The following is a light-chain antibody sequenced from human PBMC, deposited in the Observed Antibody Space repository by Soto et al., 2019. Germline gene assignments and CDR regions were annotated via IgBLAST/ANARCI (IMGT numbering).Light chain of an antibody. CDR1: QSIGTN. J-gene: IGKJ4*01. V-gene: IGKV3-15*01. Sequence: VMTQSPSTVSVSPGERTSLSCRASQSIGTNLGWYQQKPGQAPRLLISKTSTRATGVPARFSGSGSGTEFTLTISSLQSEDIAVYYCQQYAGWPLTFGGRTKVDIK. CDR3: QQYAGWPLT. CDR2: KTS.